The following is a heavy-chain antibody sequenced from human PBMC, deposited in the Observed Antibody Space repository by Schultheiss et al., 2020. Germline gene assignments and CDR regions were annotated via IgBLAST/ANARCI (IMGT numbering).Heavy chain of an antibody. J-gene: IGHJ6*02. V-gene: IGHV3-30-3*01. CDR3: ARQYSSSWYRYYYYGMDV. Sequence: GGSLRLSCAASGFTFSSYWMHWVRQAPGKGLEWVAVISYDGSNKYYADSVKGRFTISRDNSKNTLYLQMNSLRTEDAALYYCARQYSSSWYRYYYYGMDVWGQGTTVTVSS. CDR2: ISYDGSNK. CDR1: GFTFSSYW. D-gene: IGHD6-13*01.